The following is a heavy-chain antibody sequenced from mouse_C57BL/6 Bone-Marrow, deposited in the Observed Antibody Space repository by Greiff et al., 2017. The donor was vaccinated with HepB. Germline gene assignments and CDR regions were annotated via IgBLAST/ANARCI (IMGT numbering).Heavy chain of an antibody. J-gene: IGHJ3*01. CDR3: TRPNYYGNLFAY. CDR2: IRNKANNHAT. Sequence: EVKVEESGGGLVQPGGSMKLSCAASGFTFSDAWMDWVRQSPEKGLEWVAEIRNKANNHATYYAESVKGRFTISRDDSKSSVYLQMNSLRAEDTGIYYCTRPNYYGNLFAYWGQGTLVTVSA. CDR1: GFTFSDAW. D-gene: IGHD2-1*01. V-gene: IGHV6-6*01.